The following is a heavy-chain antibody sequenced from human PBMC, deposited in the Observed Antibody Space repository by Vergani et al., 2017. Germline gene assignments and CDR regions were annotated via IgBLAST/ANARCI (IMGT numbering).Heavy chain of an antibody. CDR3: ARDTVTGSRYFDY. J-gene: IGHJ4*02. CDR1: GFTFSRHW. V-gene: IGHV3-74*01. D-gene: IGHD6-19*01. Sequence: EVQLVESGGGLVQPGGSLRLSCAASGFTFSRHWMHWVRQAPGKGLVWVSRVNPEGTNTPYADSVKGRFTISRDNSKNTLFLQMNSLRPEDTAVYYCARDTVTGSRYFDYWGQGTLVIVSS. CDR2: VNPEGTNT.